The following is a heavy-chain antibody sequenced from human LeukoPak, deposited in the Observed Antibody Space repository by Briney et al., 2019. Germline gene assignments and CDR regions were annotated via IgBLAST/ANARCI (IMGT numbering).Heavy chain of an antibody. CDR1: GFTFSSYW. D-gene: IGHD6-13*01. Sequence: PGGSLRLSCEVSGFTFSSYWMNWVRQAPGKGLEWVANIKQDGSDKYHVDSVKGRFTISRDNAKNSLYLQMNSLRAEDTAVYYCAIIPRAAAGPSARSPFHYWGQGTLVTVSS. CDR2: IKQDGSDK. CDR3: AIIPRAAAGPSARSPFHY. J-gene: IGHJ4*02. V-gene: IGHV3-7*01.